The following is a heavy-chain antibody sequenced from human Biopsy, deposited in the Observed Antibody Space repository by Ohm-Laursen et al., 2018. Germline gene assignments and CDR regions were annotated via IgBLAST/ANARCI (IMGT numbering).Heavy chain of an antibody. CDR2: IKKDGSEK. CDR3: ARDIYYITNWRAFDM. V-gene: IGHV3-7*01. CDR1: GFTFSTHW. J-gene: IGHJ3*02. D-gene: IGHD1-1*01. Sequence: SLRLSCTASGFTFSTHWMSWVRQAPGKGLEWVATIKKDGSEKYYVDSVKGRFTISRDNSKSSLSLQMNSLRGEDTAVYYCARDIYYITNWRAFDMWGQGTMVTVAS.